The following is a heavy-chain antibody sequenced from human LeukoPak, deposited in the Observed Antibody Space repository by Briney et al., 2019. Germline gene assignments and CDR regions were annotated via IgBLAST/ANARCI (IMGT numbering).Heavy chain of an antibody. CDR3: ARGGYCTNGVCYRPQYFYYYMDV. CDR2: VNQSGSP. CDR1: GGSFSGSY. V-gene: IGHV4-34*01. J-gene: IGHJ6*03. Sequence: PSETLSLTCAVYGGSFSGSYWSWIRQPPGKGLEWIGEVNQSGSPNYNPSLKSRVTISVDTSKNQFSLRLSSVTAADTAVYYCARGGYCTNGVCYRPQYFYYYMDVWGKGTTVTVPS. D-gene: IGHD2-8*01.